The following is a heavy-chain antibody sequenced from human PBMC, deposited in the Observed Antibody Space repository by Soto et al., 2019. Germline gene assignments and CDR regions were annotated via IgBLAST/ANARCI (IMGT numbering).Heavy chain of an antibody. CDR2: FDPENDET. CDR1: GYTLSEVS. CDR3: AIAAYCSGATCYSGYNWFDP. D-gene: IGHD2-2*01. Sequence: ASVKVSCKVSGYTLSEVSIHWVRQTPGKGLEWMGGFDPENDETSYAQKFQGRVTLTKDTSTDTAYLELSSLRSEDTAIYYCAIAAYCSGATCYSGYNWFDPWGQGTQVTVS. J-gene: IGHJ5*02. V-gene: IGHV1-24*01.